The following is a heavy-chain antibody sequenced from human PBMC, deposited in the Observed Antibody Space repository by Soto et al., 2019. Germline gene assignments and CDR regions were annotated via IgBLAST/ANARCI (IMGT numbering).Heavy chain of an antibody. CDR3: AREGYDFWSGYTKVAFDI. CDR1: GFTFSSFW. D-gene: IGHD3-3*01. Sequence: GRSLRLSCAASGFTFSSFWMHWVRQAPGKGLVWVSRINSDGSSTSYADSVKGRFTISRDNAKNTLYLQMNSLRAEDTAVYYCAREGYDFWSGYTKVAFDIWGQGTMVTVSS. CDR2: INSDGSST. J-gene: IGHJ3*02. V-gene: IGHV3-74*01.